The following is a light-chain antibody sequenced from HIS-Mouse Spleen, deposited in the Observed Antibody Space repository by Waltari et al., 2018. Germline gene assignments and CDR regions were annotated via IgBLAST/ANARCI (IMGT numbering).Light chain of an antibody. Sequence: QSVLTQPPSASGTPGQRVTLSCSGSSSNIGSNSVYCYQQPPGTAPKLLIYRNNQRPSGVPDRFSGSKSGTSASLAISGLRSEDEADYYCAAWDDSLSGHWVFGGGTKLTVL. V-gene: IGLV1-47*01. CDR2: RNN. CDR1: SSNIGSNS. J-gene: IGLJ3*02. CDR3: AAWDDSLSGHWV.